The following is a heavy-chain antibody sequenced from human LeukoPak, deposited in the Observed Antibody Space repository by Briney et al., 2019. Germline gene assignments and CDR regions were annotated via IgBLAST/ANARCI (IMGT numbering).Heavy chain of an antibody. D-gene: IGHD6-6*01. CDR3: ANSRYSSSPFGD. J-gene: IGHJ4*02. CDR2: IYYSGST. CDR1: GASISSYF. V-gene: IGHV4-59*01. Sequence: SETLSLTCTVSGASISSYFWSWIRQPPGKGLEWIGYIYYSGSTNYNPSLKSRVTISVDTSKNQFALKVNSMTAADTAVYYCANSRYSSSPFGDWGQGTLVTVSS.